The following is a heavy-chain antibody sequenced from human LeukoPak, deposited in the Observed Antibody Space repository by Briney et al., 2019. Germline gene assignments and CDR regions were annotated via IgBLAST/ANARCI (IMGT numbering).Heavy chain of an antibody. CDR3: ARDARSHYYGSGRFDY. D-gene: IGHD3-10*01. CDR2: IYYSGST. Sequence: PSETLSLTCTVSGGSISSSSYYWGWIRQPPGKGLEWIGSIYYSGSTYYNPSLKSRVTISVDTSKNQFSLKLSSVTAADTAVYYCARDARSHYYGSGRFDYWGQGTLVTVSS. CDR1: GGSISSSSYY. V-gene: IGHV4-39*07. J-gene: IGHJ4*02.